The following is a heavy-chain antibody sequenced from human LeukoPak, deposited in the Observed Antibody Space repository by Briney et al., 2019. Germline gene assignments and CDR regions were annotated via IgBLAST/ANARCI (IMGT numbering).Heavy chain of an antibody. CDR3: ARDLDYGDYVDY. V-gene: IGHV3-74*01. D-gene: IGHD4-17*01. J-gene: IGHJ4*02. CDR2: INSEGSSA. CDR1: GFTFSSYA. Sequence: PGGALRLSCAASGFTFSSYAMHWVRPAPGKGLVWVSRINSEGSSAYYADSVKGRFTISRDNAKNTLYLQMNSLRAEDTAVYYCARDLDYGDYVDYWGQGTLVTVSS.